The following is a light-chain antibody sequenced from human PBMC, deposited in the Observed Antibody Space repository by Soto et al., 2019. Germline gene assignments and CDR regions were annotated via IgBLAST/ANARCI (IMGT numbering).Light chain of an antibody. V-gene: IGKV3-20*01. J-gene: IGKJ1*01. CDR3: QQYGSSPTT. CDR2: GAS. CDR1: QSVSNSY. Sequence: EIVLTQSPGTLSLSPGQRATLSCRASQSVSNSYLAWYQQKNGRAPRLLIYGASSRATDIPDRFSGSGYGTDFNLTISRLETVDSAVYYCQQYGSSPTTFGQGTKVDIK.